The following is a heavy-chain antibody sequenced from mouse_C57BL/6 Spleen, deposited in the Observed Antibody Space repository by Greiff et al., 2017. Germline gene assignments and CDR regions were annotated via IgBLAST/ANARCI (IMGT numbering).Heavy chain of an antibody. CDR3: TREATRYLDY. V-gene: IGHV1-15*01. D-gene: IGHD1-1*01. Sequence: VQLQQSGAELVRPGASVTLSCKASGYTFTDYEMHWVKQTPVHGLEWIGAIDPETGGTAYNQKFKGKAILTADKSYSTAYMELRSLTSEDSAVYYYTREATRYLDYWGQGTTLTVSS. CDR1: GYTFTDYE. J-gene: IGHJ2*01. CDR2: IDPETGGT.